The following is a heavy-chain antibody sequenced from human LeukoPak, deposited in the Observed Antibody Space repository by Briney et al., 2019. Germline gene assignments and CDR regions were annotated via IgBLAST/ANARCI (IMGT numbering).Heavy chain of an antibody. D-gene: IGHD1-26*01. J-gene: IGHJ4*02. V-gene: IGHV6-1*01. Sequence: SQTLSLTFAISVDSVSSNRAGWNWLRQSPSRGLEWLGRTYYRSKWYNEYAVSLKGRISIKADKSKNQYSVQLNSVTPEDTAVYYGDRDLGAAIDYWVQGTLVTVSS. CDR1: VDSVSSNRAG. CDR3: DRDLGAAIDY. CDR2: TYYRSKWYN.